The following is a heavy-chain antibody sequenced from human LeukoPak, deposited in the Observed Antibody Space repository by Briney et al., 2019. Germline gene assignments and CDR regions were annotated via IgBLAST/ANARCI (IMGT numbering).Heavy chain of an antibody. CDR3: ARDRCSSTSCQTNYYYGMDV. D-gene: IGHD2-2*01. J-gene: IGHJ6*02. CDR2: IIPIFGTA. V-gene: IGHV1-69*13. Sequence: SVKVSCKASGGTFSSYAISWVRQAPGQGLEWMGGIIPIFGTANYVQKFQGRVTITADESTSTAYMELSSLRSEDTAVYYCARDRCSSTSCQTNYYYGMDVWGQGTTVTVSS. CDR1: GGTFSSYA.